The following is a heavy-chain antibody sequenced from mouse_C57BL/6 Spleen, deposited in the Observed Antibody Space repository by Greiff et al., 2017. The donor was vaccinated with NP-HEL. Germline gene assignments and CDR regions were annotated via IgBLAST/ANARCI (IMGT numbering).Heavy chain of an antibody. V-gene: IGHV1-72*01. CDR1: GYTFTSYW. CDR2: IDPNSGGT. CDR3: AREIYYDYDGDAMDY. J-gene: IGHJ4*01. Sequence: VKLMESGAELVKPGASVKLSCKASGYTFTSYWMHWVKQRPGRGLEWIGRIDPNSGGTKYNEKFKSKATLTVDKPSSTAYMQLSSLTSEDSAVYYCAREIYYDYDGDAMDYWGQGTSVTVSS. D-gene: IGHD2-4*01.